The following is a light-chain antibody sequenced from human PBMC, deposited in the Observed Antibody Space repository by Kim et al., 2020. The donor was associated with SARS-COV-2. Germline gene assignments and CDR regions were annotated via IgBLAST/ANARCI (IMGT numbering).Light chain of an antibody. CDR2: GKD. Sequence: APGQRDKITCPRDSRKTADSTWYRRKPGQAPVLVLYGKDIRPSGVPDRFSGSSSSNTGSLTITGAQAEDEADYYCSSRDTTNSHVVFGGGTQLTVL. CDR3: SSRDTTNSHVV. V-gene: IGLV3-19*01. CDR1: SRKTAD. J-gene: IGLJ3*02.